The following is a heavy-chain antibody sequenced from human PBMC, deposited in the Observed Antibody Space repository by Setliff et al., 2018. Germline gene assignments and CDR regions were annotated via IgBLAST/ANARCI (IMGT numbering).Heavy chain of an antibody. CDR3: VREGVDSRSSTDYRYYMDV. J-gene: IGHJ6*03. Sequence: ASVKVSCKASQYTFTAYYLHWVRQAPGQGLEWMGGTIPMFGTTEYAQKFQGRLTIITDESTNTAFMQLSSLRSDDAAVYYCVREGVDSRSSTDYRYYMDVWGKGTTVTVSS. D-gene: IGHD3-22*01. CDR1: QYTFTAYY. V-gene: IGHV1-69*05. CDR2: TIPMFGTT.